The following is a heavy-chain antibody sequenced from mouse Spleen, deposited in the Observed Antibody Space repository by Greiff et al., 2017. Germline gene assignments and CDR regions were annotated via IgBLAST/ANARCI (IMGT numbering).Heavy chain of an antibody. CDR3: SEDSAVYYCACDYYGSSYYAMDY. CDR1: YTSFRRVH. Sequence: QVQLQQSGPELVRPWASVKISCQASYTSFRRVHFAIRDTTYWMHRVKQRPGQGLEWIGAIYPGNGDTSFNQKFKGKATLTVNKSASTAYMQLRSMTSEDSAVYYCACDYYGSSYYAMDYWGQGTSVTVSS. V-gene: IGHV1-87*01. J-gene: IGHJ4*01. D-gene: IGHD1-1*01. CDR2: GQGLEWIG.